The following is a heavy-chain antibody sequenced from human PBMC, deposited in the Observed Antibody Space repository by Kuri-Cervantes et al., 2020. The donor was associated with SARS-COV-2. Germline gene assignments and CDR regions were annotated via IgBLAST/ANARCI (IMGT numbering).Heavy chain of an antibody. V-gene: IGHV1-2*02. CDR2: VNPKTGGT. CDR3: ATRVGDRLITIFGVGPLGAFDI. J-gene: IGHJ3*02. Sequence: ASVKVSCKASGYTFTDYYIHWVRQAPGQGLEWMGWVNPKTGGTKYAQKLQGRVTMTRDTSITTAYMELSRLRYDDTAVYYCATRVGDRLITIFGVGPLGAFDIWGQGTMVT. D-gene: IGHD3-3*01. CDR1: GYTFTDYY.